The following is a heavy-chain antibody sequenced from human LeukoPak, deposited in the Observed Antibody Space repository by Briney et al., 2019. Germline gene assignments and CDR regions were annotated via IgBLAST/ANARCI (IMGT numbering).Heavy chain of an antibody. CDR3: ARGNTFFDY. V-gene: IGHV1-69*05. CDR2: IIPIFGTA. D-gene: IGHD1/OR15-1a*01. CDR1: GYTFTGYY. J-gene: IGHJ4*02. Sequence: SVKVSCKASGYTFTGYYMHWVRQAPGQGLEWMGGIIPIFGTANYAQKFQGRVTITTDESTSTAYMELSSLRSEDTAVYYCARGNTFFDYWGQGTLVTVSS.